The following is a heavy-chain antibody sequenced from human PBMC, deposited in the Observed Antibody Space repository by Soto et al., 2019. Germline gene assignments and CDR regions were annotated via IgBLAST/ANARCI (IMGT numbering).Heavy chain of an antibody. CDR2: INHSGST. D-gene: IGHD6-25*01. J-gene: IGHJ6*03. Sequence: SETLSLTCAVYGRSFSGYYWSWIRQPPGKGLEWIGEINHSGSTNYNPSLKSRVTISVDTSKNQFSLKLSSVTAADTAVYYCARGLKRNYYYYYMDVWGKGTTVTVSS. V-gene: IGHV4-34*01. CDR3: ARGLKRNYYYYYMDV. CDR1: GRSFSGYY.